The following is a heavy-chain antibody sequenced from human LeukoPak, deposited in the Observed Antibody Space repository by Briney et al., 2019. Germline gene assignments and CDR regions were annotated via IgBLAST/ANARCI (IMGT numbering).Heavy chain of an antibody. Sequence: ASVKVSCKASGYTFTGYYMHWVRQAPGQGLEWMGWINPNSGGTNYAQKFQGRVTMTRDTSISTAYMELSRLRSVDTAVYYCASYSSSWYGVYYYYMDVWGKGTTVTVSS. CDR2: INPNSGGT. J-gene: IGHJ6*03. CDR1: GYTFTGYY. D-gene: IGHD6-13*01. V-gene: IGHV1-2*02. CDR3: ASYSSSWYGVYYYYMDV.